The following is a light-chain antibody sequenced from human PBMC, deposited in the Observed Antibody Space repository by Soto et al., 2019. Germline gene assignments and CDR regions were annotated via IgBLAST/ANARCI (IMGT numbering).Light chain of an antibody. CDR2: EVS. J-gene: IGKJ1*01. CDR1: QSVLHSDGKTH. V-gene: IGKV2D-29*01. CDR3: MQTRQLPVT. Sequence: DILLTQSPLSLSVTPGQPASMSCRSSQSVLHSDGKTHLYWYLQRPGQAPHLLIYEVSHWFSGVPDRFSGSGSGTDFTLTVSRVETEDVGVYYCMQTRQLPVTFGQGTKVDIK.